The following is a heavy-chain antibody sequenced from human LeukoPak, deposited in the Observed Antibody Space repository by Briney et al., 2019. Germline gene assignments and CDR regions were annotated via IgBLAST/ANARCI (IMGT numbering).Heavy chain of an antibody. V-gene: IGHV1-24*01. J-gene: IGHJ4*02. CDR3: ATCYGSGSYYLDY. D-gene: IGHD3-10*01. CDR2: FDPEDGET. CDR1: GYTLTELS. Sequence: ASVKVSCKVSGYTLTELSMHWVRQAPGKGLEWMGGFDPEDGETIYAQKFQGRVTMTEDTSTDTAYMELSSLRSGDTAVYYCATCYGSGSYYLDYWGQGTLVTVSS.